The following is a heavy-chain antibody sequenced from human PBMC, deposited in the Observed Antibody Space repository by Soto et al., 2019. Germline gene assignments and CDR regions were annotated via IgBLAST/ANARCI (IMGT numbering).Heavy chain of an antibody. Sequence: GGSLRLSCAASGFTFSTSWMGWVRQAPGKGPEWISYITTSSHTIYYADSVRGRFTISRDNAKNSLFLQMNSLRDEDTAVYYCARHGIQVSHDVWGQGTTVTVSS. D-gene: IGHD5-18*01. CDR1: GFTFSTSW. V-gene: IGHV3-48*02. CDR3: ARHGIQVSHDV. CDR2: ITTSSHTI. J-gene: IGHJ6*02.